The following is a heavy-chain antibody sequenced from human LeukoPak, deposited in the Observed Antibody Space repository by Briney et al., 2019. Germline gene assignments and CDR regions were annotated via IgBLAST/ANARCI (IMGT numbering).Heavy chain of an antibody. J-gene: IGHJ3*02. CDR2: IKQDGSEK. D-gene: IGHD6-19*01. Sequence: GGSLRLSCAASGFTFSSYWMIWVRQAPGKGLEWVANIKQDGSEKYYVDSVKGRFTISRDNAKNSLYLQMNSLRAEDTAVYYCARDRDSGWFLRLAVGGFDIWGQGTMVTVSS. CDR3: ARDRDSGWFLRLAVGGFDI. V-gene: IGHV3-7*01. CDR1: GFTFSSYW.